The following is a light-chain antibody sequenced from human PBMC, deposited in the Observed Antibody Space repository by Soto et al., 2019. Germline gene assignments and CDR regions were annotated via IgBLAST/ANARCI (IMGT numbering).Light chain of an antibody. V-gene: IGKV3-15*01. J-gene: IGKJ2*01. Sequence: EIVMTQSPATLSVSPGERATLSCRASESVSSKIGWYQQKPGQAPRLLIYGASTRATGVPARFSGSGSGTEFTLTISSLQSEEFAVYYCHQYNNWPVTTFRQGTKLEIK. CDR3: HQYNNWPVTT. CDR2: GAS. CDR1: ESVSSK.